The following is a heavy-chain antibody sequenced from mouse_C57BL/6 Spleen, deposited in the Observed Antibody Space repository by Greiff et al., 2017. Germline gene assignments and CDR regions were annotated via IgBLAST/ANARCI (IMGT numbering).Heavy chain of an antibody. CDR2: IYPGDGDT. CDR1: GYAFSSYW. V-gene: IGHV1-80*01. D-gene: IGHD1-1*01. CDR3: ARDYGSSPQFAY. Sequence: QVQLKQSGAELVKPGASVKISCKASGYAFSSYWMNWVKQRPGKGLEWIGQIYPGDGDTNYNGKFKGKATLTADKSSSTAYMQLSSLTSEDSAVYFCARDYGSSPQFAYWGQGTLVTVSA. J-gene: IGHJ3*01.